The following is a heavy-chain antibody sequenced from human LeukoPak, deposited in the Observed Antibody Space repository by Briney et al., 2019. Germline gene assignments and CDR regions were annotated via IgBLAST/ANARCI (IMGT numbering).Heavy chain of an antibody. CDR2: IKQDGREK. D-gene: IGHD5-18*01. J-gene: IGHJ4*02. Sequence: QSGGSLRLSCAASGFTFSSYWMSWVRQAPGKGLEWVANIKQDGREKYYVDSVKGRFTISRDNAKNSLYLQMNSLRAEDTAVYYCARDLGYSYEGYFDYWGQVTLVTVSS. V-gene: IGHV3-7*01. CDR1: GFTFSSYW. CDR3: ARDLGYSYEGYFDY.